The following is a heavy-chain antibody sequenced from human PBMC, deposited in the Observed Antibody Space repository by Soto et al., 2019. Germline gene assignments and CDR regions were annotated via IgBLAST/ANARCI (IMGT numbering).Heavy chain of an antibody. CDR2: IIDSGGST. Sequence: GGSLRLSCAASGFPFSSCAMGWVCQAPGKGLEWVSDIIDSGGSTYYADSVKGRFTISRDNSKSTLYLQMNSLRAEDTALYYCAKGRSYYYYYGVDVWGQGTTVTVSS. CDR1: GFPFSSCA. V-gene: IGHV3-23*01. J-gene: IGHJ6*02. CDR3: AKGRSYYYYYGVDV.